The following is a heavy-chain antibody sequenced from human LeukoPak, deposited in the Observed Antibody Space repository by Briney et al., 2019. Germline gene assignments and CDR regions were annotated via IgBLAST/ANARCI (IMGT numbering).Heavy chain of an antibody. CDR3: ARAGPGDDAFDI. J-gene: IGHJ3*02. V-gene: IGHV4-31*03. CDR1: GGSISSGGYY. D-gene: IGHD7-27*01. Sequence: SETLSLTCTASGGSISSGGYYWSWIRQHPGKGLEWIGYIYYSGSTYYNPSLKSRVTISVDTSKNQFSLKLSSVTAADTAVYYCARAGPGDDAFDIWGQGTMVTVSS. CDR2: IYYSGST.